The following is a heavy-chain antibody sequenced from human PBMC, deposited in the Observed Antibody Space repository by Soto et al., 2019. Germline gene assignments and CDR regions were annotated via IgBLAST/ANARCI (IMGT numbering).Heavy chain of an antibody. D-gene: IGHD3-16*01. CDR3: TIYPRMQLFGVPFDP. V-gene: IGHV4-39*01. CDR2: IYYSGST. Sequence: SETLCLTCTVSGGSVSSTTYYWTWIRQPPGKGLEWIGGIYYSGSTYYNTALKSRITISVDTSKNQVAPKLSSAAAADTAVYYCTIYPRMQLFGVPFDPWGEGALVIVSS. CDR1: GGSVSSTTYY. J-gene: IGHJ5*02.